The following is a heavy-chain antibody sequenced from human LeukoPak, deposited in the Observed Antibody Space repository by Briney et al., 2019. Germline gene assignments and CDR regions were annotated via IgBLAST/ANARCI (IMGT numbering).Heavy chain of an antibody. J-gene: IGHJ4*02. CDR1: GDSISTYY. D-gene: IGHD4/OR15-4a*01. Sequence: SDTLSLTCTVSGDSISTYYWSWIRQPPGKGLEWIGFIYYTGSTDYNPSLKSRVTISLDTSKNQFSLSLSSVTAADTAVYYCARNLAYRSGAARFFDYWGLGTLVTVSS. V-gene: IGHV4-59*08. CDR3: ARNLAYRSGAARFFDY. CDR2: IYYTGST.